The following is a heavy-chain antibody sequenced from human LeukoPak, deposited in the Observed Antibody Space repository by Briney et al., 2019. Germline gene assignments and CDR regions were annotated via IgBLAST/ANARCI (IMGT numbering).Heavy chain of an antibody. CDR3: AKGPGYSGYGDY. V-gene: IGHV3-23*01. D-gene: IGHD5-12*01. CDR1: GFTFSSYA. Sequence: GGSLRLSCAASGFTFSSYAMSWVRQAPGKGLEWVSAISGSGGSTDYADSGKGRFTISRDNSTHTLYLQMNSLRAEDTAVYYCAKGPGYSGYGDYWGQGTLVTVSS. J-gene: IGHJ4*02. CDR2: ISGSGGST.